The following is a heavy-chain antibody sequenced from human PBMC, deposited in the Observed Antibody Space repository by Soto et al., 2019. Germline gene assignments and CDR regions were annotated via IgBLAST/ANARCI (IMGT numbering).Heavy chain of an antibody. CDR3: GRDDYGIFPY. Sequence: QVQLVQSGTEVKKPGASVKVSCQASGYSISAYYIHWVRQAPGQGREWMGWIDPKNGGTVSAQKFQGRLTMTRDTSISTVYMDLSGLTSDDTALYYCGRDDYGIFPYWGQGSLVTVSS. V-gene: IGHV1-2*02. D-gene: IGHD3-10*01. J-gene: IGHJ4*02. CDR2: IDPKNGGT. CDR1: GYSISAYY.